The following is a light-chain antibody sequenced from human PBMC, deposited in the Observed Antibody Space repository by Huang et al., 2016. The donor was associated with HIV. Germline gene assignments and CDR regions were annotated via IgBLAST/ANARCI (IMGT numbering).Light chain of an antibody. V-gene: IGKV3-15*01. Sequence: EIVMTQSPATLSVSPGERATLSCRASQSVSSNLAWYQQKPGQAPRLLIYGASTRAMGIPARFSGSGGGTEFTLTISSLQSEDFAVYYCQQYNNWPPLTFGGGTKVEIK. CDR2: GAS. CDR1: QSVSSN. CDR3: QQYNNWPPLT. J-gene: IGKJ4*01.